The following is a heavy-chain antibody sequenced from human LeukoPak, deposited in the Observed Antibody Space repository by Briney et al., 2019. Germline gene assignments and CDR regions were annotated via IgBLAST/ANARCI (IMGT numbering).Heavy chain of an antibody. J-gene: IGHJ3*02. CDR1: GGSISSGSYY. Sequence: SQTLSLTCTVSGGSISSGSYYWSWIRQPAGKGLEWIGRIYTSGSTNYNPSLKSRVTISVDTSKNQFSLKLSSVTAADTAVYYCARDSQLSFIPYYEVAFDIWGQGTMVTVSS. V-gene: IGHV4-61*02. CDR3: ARDSQLSFIPYYEVAFDI. CDR2: IYTSGST. D-gene: IGHD3-16*01.